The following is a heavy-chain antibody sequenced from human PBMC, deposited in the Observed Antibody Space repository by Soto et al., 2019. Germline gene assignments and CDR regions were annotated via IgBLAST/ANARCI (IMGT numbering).Heavy chain of an antibody. CDR3: ARSRSLRFLEWLSPDY. J-gene: IGHJ4*02. Sequence: PGGSLRLSCAGSGFTFSSYEMNWVRQAPGKGLEWVSCISSYGSTIYYADSVKGRFTISRDNAKNSLYLQMDSLRAEDTAVYYCARSRSLRFLEWLSPDYWGQGTLVTVSS. D-gene: IGHD3-3*01. CDR2: ISSYGSTI. CDR1: GFTFSSYE. V-gene: IGHV3-48*03.